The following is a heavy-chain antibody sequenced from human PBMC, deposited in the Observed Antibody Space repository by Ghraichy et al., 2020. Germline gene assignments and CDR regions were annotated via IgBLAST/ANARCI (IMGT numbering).Heavy chain of an antibody. CDR2: INHSGST. D-gene: IGHD3-10*01. CDR1: GGSFSGYY. CDR3: ATATYYYGSGERTNWFDP. Sequence: SETLTLTCAVYGGSFSGYYWSWIRQPPGKGLEWIGEINHSGSTNYNPSLKSRITISVDTSKNQFSLKVTSVTAADTAVYYCATATYYYGSGERTNWFDPWGQGTLVTVSS. V-gene: IGHV4-34*01. J-gene: IGHJ5*02.